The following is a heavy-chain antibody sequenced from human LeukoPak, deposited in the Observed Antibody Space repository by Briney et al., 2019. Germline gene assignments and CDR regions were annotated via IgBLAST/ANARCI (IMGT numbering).Heavy chain of an antibody. CDR2: ISSSGSSI. CDR3: AKAGFDFSFDY. D-gene: IGHD3-9*01. J-gene: IGHJ4*02. CDR1: GFTFSSYE. V-gene: IGHV3-48*03. Sequence: GGSLRLSCAASGFTFSSYEMNWVRQAPGKGLEWVSYISSSGSSIYHADSVKGRFTISRDNAKNSLYLQMNSLRAEDTADYYCAKAGFDFSFDYWGQGTLVTVSS.